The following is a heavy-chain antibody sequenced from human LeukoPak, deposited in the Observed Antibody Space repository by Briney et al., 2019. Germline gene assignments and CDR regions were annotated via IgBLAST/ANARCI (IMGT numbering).Heavy chain of an antibody. J-gene: IGHJ3*02. D-gene: IGHD3-10*01. CDR1: GGSISSYY. Sequence: SETLSLTCTVSGGSISSYYWSWVRQPPGKGLEWLGYIYYIGNTNFNPPLKSRVPIPEKTPKDHFSLKDTSLTAPATAGNYCARHNNYGSYAFDIWGQGTMVTVSS. CDR2: IYYIGNT. CDR3: ARHNNYGSYAFDI. V-gene: IGHV4-59*08.